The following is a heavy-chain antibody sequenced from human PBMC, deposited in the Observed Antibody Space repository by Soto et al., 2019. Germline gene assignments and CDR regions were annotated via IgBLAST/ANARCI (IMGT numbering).Heavy chain of an antibody. CDR2: ISGSGTTA. D-gene: IGHD6-19*01. Sequence: WGSLRLSCAASGFVFSSYAMSWVRQAPGKGLEWVSAISGSGTTAYYADSVKGRFIFSRDNPKNTMYLQMNSLRAEDTAVYFCAKTTDGWFSAFEIWGQGSVVTVS. J-gene: IGHJ3*02. CDR3: AKTTDGWFSAFEI. CDR1: GFVFSSYA. V-gene: IGHV3-23*01.